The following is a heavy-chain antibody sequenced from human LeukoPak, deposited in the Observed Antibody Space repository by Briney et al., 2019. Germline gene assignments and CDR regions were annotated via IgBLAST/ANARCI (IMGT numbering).Heavy chain of an antibody. Sequence: GGSLRLSCAASGFTFSSYEMNWVRQAPGKGLEWVSYISSSGSTIYYAASVKGRFTISRDNAKNSLYPQMNSLRAEDTAVYYCARIPSGWHFDYWGQGTLVTVSS. CDR1: GFTFSSYE. V-gene: IGHV3-48*03. D-gene: IGHD6-19*01. J-gene: IGHJ4*02. CDR2: ISSSGSTI. CDR3: ARIPSGWHFDY.